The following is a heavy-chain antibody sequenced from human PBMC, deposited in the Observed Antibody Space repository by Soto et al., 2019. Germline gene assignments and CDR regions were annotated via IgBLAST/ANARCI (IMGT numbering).Heavy chain of an antibody. V-gene: IGHV3-23*01. CDR1: GFTFSSYA. Sequence: EVQLLESGGGLVQPGGSLRLSCAASGFTFSSYAMSWVRQAPGKGLEWVSVISGGGGSPHYADSVKGRFTISRDNSKNTLFLQMNSLRVEDTAIYYCAKSQLKPTVTDLDYWGQGTLVTVSS. CDR3: AKSQLKPTVTDLDY. CDR2: ISGGGGSP. J-gene: IGHJ4*02. D-gene: IGHD4-17*01.